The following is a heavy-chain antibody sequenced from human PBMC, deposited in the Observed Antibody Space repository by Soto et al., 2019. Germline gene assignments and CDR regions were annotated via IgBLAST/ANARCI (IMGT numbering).Heavy chain of an antibody. D-gene: IGHD3-22*01. CDR2: IIPIFGTA. V-gene: IGHV1-69*13. J-gene: IGHJ4*02. CDR3: ARDAGHYDSSGYYFPY. CDR1: GGTFSSYA. Sequence: SVKVSCKASGGTFSSYAISWVRQAPGQGLEWMGGIIPIFGTANYAQKFQGRVTITADESTSTAYMELSSLRSEDTAVYYCARDAGHYDSSGYYFPYRGQGTLVTVSS.